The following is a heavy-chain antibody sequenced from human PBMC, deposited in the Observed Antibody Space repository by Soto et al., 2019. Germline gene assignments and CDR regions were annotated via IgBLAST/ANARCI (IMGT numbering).Heavy chain of an antibody. V-gene: IGHV3-23*01. J-gene: IGHJ6*02. CDR2: ISGSGGST. CDR1: SFTFSSYA. Sequence: VSLRLSCAASSFTFSSYAMSWVRIAPGKGLEWVSAISGSGGSTYYADSVKGRFTISRDNSKNTLYLQMNSLRAEDTAVYYCPNKPADLPWAPTGGMDVCGQRTTVTVSS. D-gene: IGHD2-8*02. CDR3: PNKPADLPWAPTGGMDV.